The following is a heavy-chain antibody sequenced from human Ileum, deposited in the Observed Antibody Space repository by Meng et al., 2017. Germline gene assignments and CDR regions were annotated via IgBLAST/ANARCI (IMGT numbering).Heavy chain of an antibody. V-gene: IGHV4-61*02. CDR1: GCSISTSSHG. CDR2: IYTNGDN. CDR3: ARDQGGATGVFDY. D-gene: IGHD1-26*01. Sequence: QVPLQESGPGLVKPSQTLSLTCTFSGCSISTSSHGWSWIRQPAGKGLEWLGRIYTNGDNNYSPSLKSRVTITEDTSKNQFVLKLSYVTAADTAVYYCARDQGGATGVFDYWGQGTLVTVSS. J-gene: IGHJ4*02.